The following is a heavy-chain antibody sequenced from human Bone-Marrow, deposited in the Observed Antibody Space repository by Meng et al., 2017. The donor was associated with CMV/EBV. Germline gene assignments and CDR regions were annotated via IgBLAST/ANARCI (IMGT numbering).Heavy chain of an antibody. V-gene: IGHV3-53*01. CDR2: IYSGGST. CDR1: GFTFSSYA. J-gene: IGHJ4*02. CDR3: ARFNGHFYFDY. Sequence: GESLKISCAASGFTFSSYAMSWVRQAPGKGLEWVSVIYSGGSTYYADSVKGRFTISRDNSKNTLYLQMNSLRAEDTAVYYCARFNGHFYFDYWGQGTLVTVSS.